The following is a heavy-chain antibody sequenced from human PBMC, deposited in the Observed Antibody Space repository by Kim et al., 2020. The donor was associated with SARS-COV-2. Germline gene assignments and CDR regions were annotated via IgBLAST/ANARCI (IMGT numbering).Heavy chain of an antibody. CDR3: ATDPGGTYDY. Sequence: NTKYSQKFQGRVTITRDTSASTAYMDLSSLTSEDTAVYYCATDPGGTYDYWGQGTRVTVSS. V-gene: IGHV1-3*01. J-gene: IGHJ4*02. CDR2: NT.